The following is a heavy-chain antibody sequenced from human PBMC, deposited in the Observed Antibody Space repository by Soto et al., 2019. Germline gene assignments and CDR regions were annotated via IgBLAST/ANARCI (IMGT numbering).Heavy chain of an antibody. V-gene: IGHV3-49*03. CDR2: IRSKAYGGTT. Sequence: GGSLRLSCTASGFTFGDYAMSWFRQAPGKGLEWVGFIRSKAYGGTTEYAASVKGRFTISRDDSKSIAYLQMNSLKTEDTAVYYCTRATPFDSYYSGYDSDPYYFDYWGQGTLVTVSS. D-gene: IGHD5-12*01. J-gene: IGHJ4*02. CDR3: TRATPFDSYYSGYDSDPYYFDY. CDR1: GFTFGDYA.